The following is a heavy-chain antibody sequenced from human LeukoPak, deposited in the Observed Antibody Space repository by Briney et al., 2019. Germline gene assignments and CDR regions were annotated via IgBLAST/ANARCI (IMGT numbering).Heavy chain of an antibody. Sequence: PSETLSLTCAVSGYSISSGYYWGWIRQPPGKGLEWIGSIYHSGSTYYNPSLKSRVTISIDTSKNQFSLKLSSLTAADTAIYYCARGIESYGDYGYWGQGILVTVSS. CDR2: IYHSGST. D-gene: IGHD4-17*01. V-gene: IGHV4-38-2*01. CDR1: GYSISSGYY. CDR3: ARGIESYGDYGY. J-gene: IGHJ4*02.